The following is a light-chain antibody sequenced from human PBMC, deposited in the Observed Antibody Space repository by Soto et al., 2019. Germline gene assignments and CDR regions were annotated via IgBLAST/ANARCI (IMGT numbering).Light chain of an antibody. Sequence: EIVMTQSPATLSVSPGERATLSCRASQSVSSNLAWYQQKPGQAPRRLIYGASTRATGIPARFSGSGSGTDFTLTISRLQSEDLAVYYCQQYNSWPPLTFGGGTKVEIK. CDR3: QQYNSWPPLT. CDR1: QSVSSN. J-gene: IGKJ4*01. CDR2: GAS. V-gene: IGKV3-15*01.